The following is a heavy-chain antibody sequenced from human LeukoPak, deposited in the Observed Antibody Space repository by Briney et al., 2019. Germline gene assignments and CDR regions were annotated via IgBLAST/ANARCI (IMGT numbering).Heavy chain of an antibody. Sequence: GSLRLSCAASGFTFVTSSMSWVRQAPGKGLEWVSSITDSGGNTFYADSVKGRFTVSRDNSKNTLYLQMTSLRAEDTAIYYCARERSTGFDDWGQGSLVTVSS. V-gene: IGHV3-23*01. CDR1: GFTFVTSS. CDR3: ARERSTGFDD. CDR2: ITDSGGNT. J-gene: IGHJ4*02. D-gene: IGHD7-27*01.